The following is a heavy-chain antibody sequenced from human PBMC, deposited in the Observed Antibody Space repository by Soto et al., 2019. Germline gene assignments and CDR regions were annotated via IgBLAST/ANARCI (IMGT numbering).Heavy chain of an antibody. CDR2: IDGDGIII. Sequence: GGSLRLSCTASGFTFSRHWMHWVRQTPGKGLVWVSRIDGDGIIINYADSVRGRFTISRDNSKNTLYLQMNSLRAEDTAVYYCASIVLVPAYRAFDIWGQGTMVTVSS. CDR3: ASIVLVPAYRAFDI. CDR1: GFTFSRHW. J-gene: IGHJ3*02. V-gene: IGHV3-74*01. D-gene: IGHD2-2*01.